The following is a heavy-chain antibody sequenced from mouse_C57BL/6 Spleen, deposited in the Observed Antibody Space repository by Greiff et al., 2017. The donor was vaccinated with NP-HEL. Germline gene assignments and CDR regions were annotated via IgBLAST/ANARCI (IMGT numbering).Heavy chain of an antibody. CDR3: ARGGYYGSLYYFDY. J-gene: IGHJ2*01. CDR2: IYPGSGNT. Sequence: VKLQESGAELVRPGASVKLSCKASGYTFTDYYINWVKQRPGQGLEWIARIYPGSGNTYYNEKFKGKATLTAEKSSSTAYMQLSSLTSEDSAVYFCARGGYYGSLYYFDYWGQGTTLTVSS. D-gene: IGHD1-1*01. CDR1: GYTFTDYY. V-gene: IGHV1-76*01.